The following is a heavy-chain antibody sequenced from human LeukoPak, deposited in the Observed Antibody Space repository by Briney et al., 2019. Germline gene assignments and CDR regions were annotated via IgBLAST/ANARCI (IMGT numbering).Heavy chain of an antibody. V-gene: IGHV1-8*01. Sequence: ASVKVSCKASGYTFTSYDINWVRQATGQGLEWMGWMNPNSGNTGYAQKFQGRVTMTRNTSISTAYMELSSLRSEDTAVYYCARNYSDYNAFDIWGQGTMVTVSS. CDR2: MNPNSGNT. J-gene: IGHJ3*02. D-gene: IGHD4-11*01. CDR3: ARNYSDYNAFDI. CDR1: GYTFTSYD.